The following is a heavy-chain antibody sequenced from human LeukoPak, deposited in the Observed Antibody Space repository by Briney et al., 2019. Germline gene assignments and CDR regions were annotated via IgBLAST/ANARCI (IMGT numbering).Heavy chain of an antibody. D-gene: IGHD3-22*01. Sequence: SETLSLTCTVSGYSISSGYYWGWSRQPPGKGLEGIGSIYHSGSTYYNPSLKSRVTISVDTTKNHFSLKLSSVTAADTAVYYCARRVHYYDTSGYSYYFDYWGQGTLVTVSS. J-gene: IGHJ4*02. CDR2: IYHSGST. CDR1: GYSISSGYY. CDR3: ARRVHYYDTSGYSYYFDY. V-gene: IGHV4-38-2*02.